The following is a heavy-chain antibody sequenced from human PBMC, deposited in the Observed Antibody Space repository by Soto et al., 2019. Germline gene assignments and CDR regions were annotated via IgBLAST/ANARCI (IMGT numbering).Heavy chain of an antibody. CDR1: GGSFSGYY. CDR2: INHSGST. J-gene: IGHJ4*02. D-gene: IGHD3-16*02. CDR3: ARGSRQDWVSYRLPTLYFDY. Sequence: PSETLSLTCAVYGGSFSGYYWSWIRQPPGKGLEWIGEINHSGSTNYNPSLKSRVTISVDTSKNQFSLKLSSVTAADTAVYYCARGSRQDWVSYRLPTLYFDYWGQGTLLTVSS. V-gene: IGHV4-34*01.